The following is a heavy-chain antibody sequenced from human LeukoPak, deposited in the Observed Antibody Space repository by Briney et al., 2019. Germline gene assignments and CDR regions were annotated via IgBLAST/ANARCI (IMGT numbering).Heavy chain of an antibody. CDR3: ATAGMRSNYYDSSGYYYFDY. Sequence: GATVKISCKASGYTFTDYYMHWVQQAPGNGLEWMGRVDPEDGETIYAEKFQGRVTITADTSTDTAYMELSSLRSEDTAVYYCATAGMRSNYYDSSGYYYFDYWGQGTLVTVSS. CDR2: VDPEDGET. V-gene: IGHV1-69-2*01. CDR1: GYTFTDYY. J-gene: IGHJ4*02. D-gene: IGHD3-22*01.